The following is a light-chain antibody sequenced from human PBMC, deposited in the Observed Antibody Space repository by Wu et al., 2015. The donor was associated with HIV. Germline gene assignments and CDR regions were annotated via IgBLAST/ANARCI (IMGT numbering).Light chain of an antibody. CDR1: ESLSNR. CDR2: WSS. V-gene: IGKV1-5*03. J-gene: IGKJ1*01. CDR3: QQYVSYSAWT. Sequence: DIQMTQSPSTLSASVGDRVTITCRASESLSNRLAWYQQKPGKAPQLLIYWSSSLERGAPSRFSGSGFGTEFTLTISSLQPDDFATYYCQQYVSYSAWTFGQGTKVEIK.